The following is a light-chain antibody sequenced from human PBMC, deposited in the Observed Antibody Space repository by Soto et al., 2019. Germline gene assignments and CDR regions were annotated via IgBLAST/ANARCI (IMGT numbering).Light chain of an antibody. V-gene: IGLV2-14*01. Sequence: QSALTQPASVSGSPGQSLTISCTGTSSDIGGYYYVSWYQHHPGKAPKLMIYQVSNRPSGVSNRFSGSKSGNTASLTISGLQAEDEADYYCTSYSSSSTFYVFGAGTKVTVL. CDR3: TSYSSSSTFYV. CDR2: QVS. J-gene: IGLJ1*01. CDR1: SSDIGGYYY.